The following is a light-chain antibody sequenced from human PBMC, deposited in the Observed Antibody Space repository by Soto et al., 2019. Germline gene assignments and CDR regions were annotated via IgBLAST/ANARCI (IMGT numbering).Light chain of an antibody. J-gene: IGLJ2*01. Sequence: QSALTQPPSASGSPGQSVTISCTRTSSDVGGYNYVSWYQQHPGKAPKLMIYEVSKRPSGVPDRFSGSKSGNTASLTVSGLQAEDEADYYCSSYAGSNNFIFGGGTKLNVL. V-gene: IGLV2-8*01. CDR1: SSDVGGYNY. CDR2: EVS. CDR3: SSYAGSNNFI.